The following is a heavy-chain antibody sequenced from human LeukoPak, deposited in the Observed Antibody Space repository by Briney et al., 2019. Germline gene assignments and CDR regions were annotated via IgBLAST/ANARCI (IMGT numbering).Heavy chain of an antibody. D-gene: IGHD2-8*02. CDR3: ARDRAYGWYYFDY. Sequence: GGSLRLSCAASGFTFSSYWMSWVREAPGRGRGWAANIKQDGSEKYYVDSVKGRFTISRDNAKTSLYLQMNSLRAEDTAVYYCARDRAYGWYYFDYWGQGTLVTVSS. CDR2: IKQDGSEK. V-gene: IGHV3-7*01. J-gene: IGHJ4*02. CDR1: GFTFSSYW.